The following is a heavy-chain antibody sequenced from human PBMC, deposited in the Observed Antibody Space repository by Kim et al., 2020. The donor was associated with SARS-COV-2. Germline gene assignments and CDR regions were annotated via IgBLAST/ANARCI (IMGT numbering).Heavy chain of an antibody. CDR1: GFTFSSYA. Sequence: GGSLRLSCAASGFTFSSYAMHWVRQAPGKGLEYVSAISSNGGSTYYADSVKGRFTISRDNSKNTLYLQMGSLRAEDMAVYYCARGGRYFDWLLFDYYYG. CDR2: ISSNGGST. V-gene: IGHV3-64*02. J-gene: IGHJ6*01. D-gene: IGHD3-9*01. CDR3: ARGGRYFDWLLFDYYYG.